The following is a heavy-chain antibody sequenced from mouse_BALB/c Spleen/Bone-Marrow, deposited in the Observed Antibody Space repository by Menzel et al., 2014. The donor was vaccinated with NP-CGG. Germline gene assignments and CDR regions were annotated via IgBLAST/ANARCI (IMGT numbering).Heavy chain of an antibody. CDR1: GFSLTSYG. Sequence: VMLVELGPGLVAPSQSLSNTCTVSGFSLTSYGVHWVRQPPGKGLEWLGVIWAGGSTNYNSALMSRLSISKDNSKSQVFLKMNSLQTDDTAMYYCARVPLFRYGSSYGMDYWGQGTSVTVSS. CDR3: ARVPLFRYGSSYGMDY. CDR2: IWAGGST. V-gene: IGHV2-9*02. J-gene: IGHJ4*01. D-gene: IGHD1-1*01.